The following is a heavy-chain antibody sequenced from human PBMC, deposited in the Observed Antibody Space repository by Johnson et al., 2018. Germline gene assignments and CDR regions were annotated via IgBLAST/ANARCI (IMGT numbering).Heavy chain of an antibody. D-gene: IGHD3-10*02. CDR3: ARDPPDTRLDYLDY. CDR2: ISSSGRTV. Sequence: EVQLVESGGGLVQPGGSLRLSCIASGFIFSSYSMNWVRQAPGKGLEWVSYISSSGRTVYYAASVKGRLTISRDSAKNSLYLQLSSLRDENTAVYSCARDPPDTRLDYLDYWGQGTLVTVSS. V-gene: IGHV3-48*02. CDR1: GFIFSSYS. J-gene: IGHJ4*02.